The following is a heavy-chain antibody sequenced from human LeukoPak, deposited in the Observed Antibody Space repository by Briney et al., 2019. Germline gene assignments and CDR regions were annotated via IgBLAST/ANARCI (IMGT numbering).Heavy chain of an antibody. V-gene: IGHV1-69*05. D-gene: IGHD4-23*01. CDR1: GGTFSSYA. CDR3: ARDENYGGNFGY. CDR2: IIPIFGTA. J-gene: IGHJ4*02. Sequence: GASXKVSCKASGGTFSSYAISWVRQAPGQGLEWMGRIIPIFGTANYAQKFQGRVTITTDESTSTAYMELSSLRSEDTAVYYCARDENYGGNFGYWGQGTLVTVSS.